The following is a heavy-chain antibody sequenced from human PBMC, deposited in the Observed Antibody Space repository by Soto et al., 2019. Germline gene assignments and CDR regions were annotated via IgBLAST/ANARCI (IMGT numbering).Heavy chain of an antibody. CDR2: IYYSGST. Sequence: NPSETLSLTCTVSGGSISSYYWSWIRQPPGKGLEWIGYIYYSGSTNYNPSLKSRVTTSVDTSKNQFSLKLSSVTAADTAVYYCARAGIEMATNYYFDYWGQGTLVTVSS. V-gene: IGHV4-59*01. CDR1: GGSISSYY. J-gene: IGHJ4*02. CDR3: ARAGIEMATNYYFDY. D-gene: IGHD5-12*01.